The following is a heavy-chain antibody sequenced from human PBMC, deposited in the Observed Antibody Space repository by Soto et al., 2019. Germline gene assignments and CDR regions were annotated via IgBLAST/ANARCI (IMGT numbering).Heavy chain of an antibody. CDR3: ARSGPYYYDSSGLYYFDY. V-gene: IGHV1-69*13. J-gene: IGHJ4*02. D-gene: IGHD3-22*01. CDR1: GGTFSSYA. CDR2: IIPIFGTA. Sequence: ASVKVSCKASGGTFSSYAISWVRQAPGQGLEWMGGIIPIFGTANYAQKFQGRVTITADESTSTAYMELSSLRSEDTAVYYCARSGPYYYDSSGLYYFDYWGQGTLVTVSS.